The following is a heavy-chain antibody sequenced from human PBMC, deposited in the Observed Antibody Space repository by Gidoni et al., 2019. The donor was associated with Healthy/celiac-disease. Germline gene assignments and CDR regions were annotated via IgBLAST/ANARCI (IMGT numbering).Heavy chain of an antibody. CDR2: IKSKTDGGTT. J-gene: IGHJ4*02. CDR3: TLRLGLGSFLDY. V-gene: IGHV3-15*01. Sequence: EVQLVESGGGLVKPGGSLRLSCAASGFTFSNAWMSWVRQAPGKGLEWVGRIKSKTDGGTTDYAAPVKGRFTISRDDSKNTLYLQMNSLKTEDTAVYYCTLRLGLGSFLDYWGQGTLVTVSS. CDR1: GFTFSNAW. D-gene: IGHD3-16*01.